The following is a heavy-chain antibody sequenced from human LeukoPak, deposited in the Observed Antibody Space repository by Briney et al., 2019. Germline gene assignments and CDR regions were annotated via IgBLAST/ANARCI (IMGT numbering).Heavy chain of an antibody. Sequence: PGGSLRLSCAASGFTFSSYGMHWVRQAPGKGLEWVAVISYDGSNKYFADSVKGRFTITRDNSKNTLYLQMDSLRAEDTAVYHCAKDGSEWSGSYYFDYWGQGTLVTVSS. V-gene: IGHV3-30*18. J-gene: IGHJ4*02. CDR1: GFTFSSYG. D-gene: IGHD1-26*01. CDR2: ISYDGSNK. CDR3: AKDGSEWSGSYYFDY.